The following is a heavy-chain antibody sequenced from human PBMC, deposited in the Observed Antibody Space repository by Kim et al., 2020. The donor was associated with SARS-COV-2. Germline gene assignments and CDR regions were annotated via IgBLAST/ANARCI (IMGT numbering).Heavy chain of an antibody. V-gene: IGHV3-74*01. D-gene: IGHD4-4*01. Sequence: GGSLRLSCAASGFTFSTYWMHWVRQAPGKGLVWVSRINSNGSITNYADSVKGRFTISRYNAKNTLYLQMKSLRVEDTAVYYCARGLLDSNPLVYWGQGTL. J-gene: IGHJ4*02. CDR3: ARGLLDSNPLVY. CDR1: GFTFSTYW. CDR2: INSNGSIT.